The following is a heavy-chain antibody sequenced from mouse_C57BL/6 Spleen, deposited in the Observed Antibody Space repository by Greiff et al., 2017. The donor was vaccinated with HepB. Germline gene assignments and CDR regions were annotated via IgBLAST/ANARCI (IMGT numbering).Heavy chain of an antibody. V-gene: IGHV1-54*01. J-gene: IGHJ4*01. CDR1: GYAFTNYL. Sequence: VQLQRSGAELVRPGTSVKVSCKASGYAFTNYLIEWVKQRPGQGLEWIGVINPGSGGTNYNEKFKGKATLTADKSSSTAYMQLSSLTSEDSAVYFCAREGDGGAMDYWGQGTSVTVSS. CDR2: INPGSGGT. CDR3: AREGDGGAMDY. D-gene: IGHD3-3*01.